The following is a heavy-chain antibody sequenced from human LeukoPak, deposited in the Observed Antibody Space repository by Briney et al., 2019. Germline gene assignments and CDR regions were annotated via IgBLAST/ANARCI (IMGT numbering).Heavy chain of an antibody. Sequence: GASVKVSCKASGGTFSSCAIGWVRQAPGQGLEWMGGIIPIFGTTKYAQKFQGRVTLTADESTSTAYMELSSLRSEDTAVYYCARRNGVFGVVKNYYYYYGMDVWGQGTTVTVSS. CDR3: ARRNGVFGVVKNYYYYYGMDV. V-gene: IGHV1-69*13. CDR1: GGTFSSCA. CDR2: IIPIFGTT. J-gene: IGHJ6*02. D-gene: IGHD3-3*01.